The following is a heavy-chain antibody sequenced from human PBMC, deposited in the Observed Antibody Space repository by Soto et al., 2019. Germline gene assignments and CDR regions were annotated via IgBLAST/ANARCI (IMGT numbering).Heavy chain of an antibody. V-gene: IGHV3-30*03. CDR1: GFTFSSYG. CDR2: ISYDGSNK. J-gene: IGHJ4*02. CDR3: AAQRGYSYGSFDY. D-gene: IGHD5-18*01. Sequence: PGGSLRLSCAASGFTFSSYGMHWVRQAPGKGLEWVAVISYDGSNKYYADSVKGRFTISRDNSKNTLYLQMNSLRAEDTAVYYCAAQRGYSYGSFDYWGQGTLVTVSS.